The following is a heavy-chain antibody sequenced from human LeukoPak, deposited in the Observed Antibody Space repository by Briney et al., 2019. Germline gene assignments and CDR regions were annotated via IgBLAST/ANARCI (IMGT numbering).Heavy chain of an antibody. V-gene: IGHV1-46*01. CDR3: AREARRGGGRPIDAFDI. CDR1: GYTFTSYY. J-gene: IGHJ3*02. CDR2: INPSGGST. Sequence: ASVKVSCKASGYTFTSYYMHWVRQAPGQGLEWMGIINPSGGSTSYAQKFQGRVTMTRDMSTSTVYMELSSLRSEDTAVYYCAREARRGGGRPIDAFDIWGQGTMVTVSS. D-gene: IGHD3-10*01.